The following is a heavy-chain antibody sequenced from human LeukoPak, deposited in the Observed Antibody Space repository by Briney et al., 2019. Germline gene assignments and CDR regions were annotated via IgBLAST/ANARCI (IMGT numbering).Heavy chain of an antibody. D-gene: IGHD7-27*01. V-gene: IGHV3-30*04. CDR1: GFTFSSYA. CDR2: ISYDGSNK. Sequence: GGSLRLSCAASGFTFSSYAMHWVRQAPGKGLEWVAVISYDGSNKYYADSVKGRFTISRDNSKNTLYLQMNSLKTEDTAVYYCTTDLLKLGMSGYWGQGTLVTVSS. J-gene: IGHJ4*02. CDR3: TTDLLKLGMSGY.